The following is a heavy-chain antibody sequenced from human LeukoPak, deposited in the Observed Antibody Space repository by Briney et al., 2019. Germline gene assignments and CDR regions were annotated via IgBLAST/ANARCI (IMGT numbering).Heavy chain of an antibody. Sequence: PSETLPLTCTVSGGSISSYYWSWIRQPPGKGLEWIGYIYYSGSTNYNPSLKSRVTISVDTSKNQFSLKLSSVTAADTAVYYCARQRVVVVPAALTYYYYGMDVWGQGTTVTVSS. CDR1: GGSISSYY. CDR2: IYYSGST. CDR3: ARQRVVVVPAALTYYYYGMDV. V-gene: IGHV4-59*08. D-gene: IGHD2-2*01. J-gene: IGHJ6*02.